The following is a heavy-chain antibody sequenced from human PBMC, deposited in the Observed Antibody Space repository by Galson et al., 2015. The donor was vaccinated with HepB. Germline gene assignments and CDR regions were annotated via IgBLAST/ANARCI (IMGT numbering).Heavy chain of an antibody. CDR3: ARHAGEYRYGYIGVYFDY. J-gene: IGHJ4*02. Sequence: QSGAEVKKPGESLKISCKASGYSFTTYWIGWVRQMPGKGLEWMGIIYPDDSKTTYSPSFQGQVTISADKSISTAFLQWSSLMASDTAMYYCARHAGEYRYGYIGVYFDYWGQGTLVTVSS. CDR1: GYSFTTYW. D-gene: IGHD5-18*01. CDR2: IYPDDSKT. V-gene: IGHV5-51*01.